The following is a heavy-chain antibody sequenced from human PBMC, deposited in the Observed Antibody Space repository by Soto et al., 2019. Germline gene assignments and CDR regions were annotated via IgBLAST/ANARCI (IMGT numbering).Heavy chain of an antibody. J-gene: IGHJ6*02. D-gene: IGHD6-6*01. CDR1: GGSISSSNW. CDR2: IYHSGST. CDR3: ALDSSSSHGGLYYYAMDV. V-gene: IGHV4-4*02. Sequence: QVQLQESGPGLVKPSGTLSLTCAVSGGSISSSNWWSWVRQPPGKGLEWIGEIYHSGSTNYNPSLKSRATISVDKSKNQFSLKLSSVTAADTAVYYCALDSSSSHGGLYYYAMDVWGQGTTVTVSS.